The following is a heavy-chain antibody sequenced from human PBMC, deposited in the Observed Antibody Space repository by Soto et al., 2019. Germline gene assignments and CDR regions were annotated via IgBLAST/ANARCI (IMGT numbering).Heavy chain of an antibody. CDR1: GFTFSNYW. CDR2: INSDESSG. J-gene: IGHJ2*01. V-gene: IGHV3-74*01. CDR3: ARGIDFYFDL. Sequence: EVQLVESGGDLVQPGGSLSLSCVASGFTFSNYWMHWVRQAPGKGLEWVSRINSDESSGAYADSVKGRFISSRDNDKNSLSLEMNSLRAEDTAVYYCARGIDFYFDLWGRGTLVTVSS.